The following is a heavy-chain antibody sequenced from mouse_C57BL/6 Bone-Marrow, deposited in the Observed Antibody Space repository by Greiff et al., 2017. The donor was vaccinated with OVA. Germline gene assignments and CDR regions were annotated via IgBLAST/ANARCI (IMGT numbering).Heavy chain of an antibody. CDR1: GFNIKDDY. CDR3: TTSCPSWFAY. CDR2: IDPENGDT. J-gene: IGHJ3*01. Sequence: VQLQQSGAELVRPGASVKLSCTASGFNIKDDYMHWLKQRPEQGLEWIGWIDPENGDTEYASKFQGKATITADTSSSTAYRQLSSLTSEDTAVYYCTTSCPSWFAYWGQGTLVTVSA. V-gene: IGHV14-4*01.